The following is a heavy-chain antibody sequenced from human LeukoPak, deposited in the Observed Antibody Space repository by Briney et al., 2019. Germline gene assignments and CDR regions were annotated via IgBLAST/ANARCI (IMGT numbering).Heavy chain of an antibody. CDR2: IYYSGST. CDR1: GGSISSSSYY. J-gene: IGHJ4*02. Sequence: SETLSLTCTVSGGSISSSSYYWGWIRQPPGKGLEWIGYIYYSGSTNYNPSLKSRVTISVDTSKNQFSLKLSSVTAADTAVYYCARDQVGATGLDYWGQGTLVTVSS. V-gene: IGHV4-61*01. CDR3: ARDQVGATGLDY. D-gene: IGHD1-26*01.